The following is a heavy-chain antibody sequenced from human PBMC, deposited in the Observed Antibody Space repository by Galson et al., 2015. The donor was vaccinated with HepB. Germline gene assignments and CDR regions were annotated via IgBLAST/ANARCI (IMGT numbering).Heavy chain of an antibody. V-gene: IGHV1-18*01. CDR2: ISAYNGNT. D-gene: IGHD3-22*01. CDR1: GYTFTSYG. CDR3: ARAGYYDSSGYYYYYYYMDV. J-gene: IGHJ6*03. Sequence: SVKVSCKASGYTFTSYGISWVRQAPGQGLEWMGWISAYNGNTNYAQKLQGRVTMTTDTSTSTAYMELRSLRSDDTAVYYCARAGYYDSSGYYYYYYYMDVWGKGTTVTVSS.